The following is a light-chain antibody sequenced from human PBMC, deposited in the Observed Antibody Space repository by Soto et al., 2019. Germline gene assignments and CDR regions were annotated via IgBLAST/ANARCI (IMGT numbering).Light chain of an antibody. CDR1: RSHIGSNS. V-gene: IGLV1-44*01. CDR2: IND. Sequence: QSVLTQPPSVSGTPGQRVIITCSGSRSHIGSNSVNWYQQLPGSAPKLLIYINDQRPSGVPDRFSGSTSGTSVSLAISGLQSEPEADYYCDPWDDTLKGYVCGHGTEVAVL. CDR3: DPWDDTLKGYV. J-gene: IGLJ1*01.